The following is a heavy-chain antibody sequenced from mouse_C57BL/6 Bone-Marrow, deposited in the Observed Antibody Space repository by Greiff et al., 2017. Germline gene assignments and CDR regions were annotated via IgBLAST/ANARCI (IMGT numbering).Heavy chain of an antibody. J-gene: IGHJ3*01. Sequence: EVKVVESGGGLVQPGGSLSLSCAASGFTFTDYYMSWVRQPPGKALEWLGFIRNKANGYTTEYSASVKGRFTISRDNSQSILYLQMNALRAEDSATYYCAVLCPFSWFAYWGQGTLVTVSA. CDR2: IRNKANGYTT. CDR1: GFTFTDYY. D-gene: IGHD1-1*02. V-gene: IGHV7-3*01. CDR3: AVLCPFSWFAY.